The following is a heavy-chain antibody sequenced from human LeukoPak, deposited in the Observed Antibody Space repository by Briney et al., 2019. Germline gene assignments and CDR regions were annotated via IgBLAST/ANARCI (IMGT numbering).Heavy chain of an antibody. J-gene: IGHJ4*02. D-gene: IGHD3-9*01. CDR1: RGTFSSYA. CDR3: ARDFGYYDILTGYYPIYYFDY. CDR2: IIPIFGTA. V-gene: IGHV1-69*05. Sequence: GASVKVSCKASRGTFSSYAINWVRQAPGQGLEWMGGIIPIFGTANYAQKFQGRVTMTTDTSTSTAYMELRSLRSDDTAVYYCARDFGYYDILTGYYPIYYFDYRGQGTLVTVSS.